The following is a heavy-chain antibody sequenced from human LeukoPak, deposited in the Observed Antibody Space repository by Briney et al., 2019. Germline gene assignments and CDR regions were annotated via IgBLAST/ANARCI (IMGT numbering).Heavy chain of an antibody. CDR1: GFTFSDYW. J-gene: IGHJ4*02. CDR2: INTDGGIT. D-gene: IGHD3-10*01. V-gene: IGHV3-74*01. Sequence: GGSLRLSCAASGFTFSDYWIHWVRQAPGKGLVWVSRINTDGGITNYADSVKGRFSISRDNAKNTLYLQMSSLRAEGTAVYYCARDRGPRTGFMVREAYDYWGQGTLVTVSS. CDR3: ARDRGPRTGFMVREAYDY.